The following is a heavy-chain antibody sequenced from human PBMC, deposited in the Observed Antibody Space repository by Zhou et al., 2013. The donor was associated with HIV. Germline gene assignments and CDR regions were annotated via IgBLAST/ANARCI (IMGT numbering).Heavy chain of an antibody. D-gene: IGHD2-21*02. CDR3: ARTTATAVVTWGPEYLQH. Sequence: QVQVVQSGAEVKKPGSSVKVSCKASGDTVSNHIFTWVRQAPGQGLQWMGAIIPMFGTSKKAQRLQDRLTFTTDESKTSADMELNGLTSEDTAVYYCARTTATAVVTWGPEYLQHWGQGHPGPRRPQ. CDR1: GDTVSNHI. CDR2: IIPMFGTS. J-gene: IGHJ1*01. V-gene: IGHV1-69*05.